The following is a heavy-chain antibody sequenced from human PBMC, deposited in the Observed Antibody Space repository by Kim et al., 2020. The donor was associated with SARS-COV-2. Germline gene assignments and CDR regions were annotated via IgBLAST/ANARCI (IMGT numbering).Heavy chain of an antibody. J-gene: IGHJ6*02. CDR1: GFTFDDFG. Sequence: GGSLRLSCTASGFTFDDFGLSWVRQAPGKGLEWVGFIRSKPYGGTTEYAASVKGRFTISRDASKSIAYLQMNRLKTEDTAVYYCTRAPPDTAMPYYYYYGMDVWGQGTTVTVSS. D-gene: IGHD5-18*01. CDR3: TRAPPDTAMPYYYYYGMDV. V-gene: IGHV3-49*04. CDR2: IRSKPYGGTT.